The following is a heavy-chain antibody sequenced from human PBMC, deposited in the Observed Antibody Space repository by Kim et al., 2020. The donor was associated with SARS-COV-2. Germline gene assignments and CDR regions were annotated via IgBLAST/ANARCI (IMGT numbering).Heavy chain of an antibody. CDR2: ISGSGGSA. CDR1: GFTFSSYA. D-gene: IGHD3-10*01. Sequence: GGSLRLSCAASGFTFSSYAMSWVRQAPGKGLEWVSAISGSGGSAYSADAVSGRFTITRDNSKTTLYLQMNILRAENTAADDCASPPRGAVCSSGYRGHGT. CDR3: ASPPRGAVCSSGY. J-gene: IGHJ1*01. V-gene: IGHV3-23*01.